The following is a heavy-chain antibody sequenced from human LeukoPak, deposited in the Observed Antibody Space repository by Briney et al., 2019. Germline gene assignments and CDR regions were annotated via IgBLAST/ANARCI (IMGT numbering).Heavy chain of an antibody. CDR1: GFTVSANY. J-gene: IGHJ4*02. D-gene: IGHD3-3*01. Sequence: GGSLRLSCAASGFTVSANYMSWVRQAPGEGLEWVSVLYSGGTTYYADSVKGRFTISRDNSKNTLYLQMNSLRAEDTAVYYCARDGEGYFDYWGQGTLVTVSS. CDR3: ARDGEGYFDY. CDR2: LYSGGTT. V-gene: IGHV3-66*01.